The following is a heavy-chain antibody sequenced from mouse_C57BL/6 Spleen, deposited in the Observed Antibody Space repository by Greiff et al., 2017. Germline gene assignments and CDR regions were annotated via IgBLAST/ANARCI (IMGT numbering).Heavy chain of an antibody. D-gene: IGHD1-1*01. CDR3: ARGGYYGSSLWYFDV. V-gene: IGHV5-17*01. Sequence: EVHLVESGGGLVKPGGSLKLSCAASGFTFSDYGMHWVRQAPEKGLEWVAYISSGSSTIYYADTVKGRFTISRDNAKNTLFLQMTSRRSEDTAMYYCARGGYYGSSLWYFDVWGTGTTVTVSS. CDR1: GFTFSDYG. J-gene: IGHJ1*03. CDR2: ISSGSSTI.